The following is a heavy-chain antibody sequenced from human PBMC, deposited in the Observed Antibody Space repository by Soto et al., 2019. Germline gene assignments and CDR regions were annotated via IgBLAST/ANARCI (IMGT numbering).Heavy chain of an antibody. D-gene: IGHD6-19*01. Sequence: EVQLVESGGDLVQPGPSLRLSCAASGFSFSSYSMNWVRQAPGKGLEWISYLSSSKTYIWYADSVKGRFTISRDNAKNSLSLQMNSLRDEDTPVYYCVRDSGWAFDIWGLGTMVTVSS. V-gene: IGHV3-48*02. CDR2: LSSSKTYI. CDR3: VRDSGWAFDI. CDR1: GFSFSSYS. J-gene: IGHJ3*02.